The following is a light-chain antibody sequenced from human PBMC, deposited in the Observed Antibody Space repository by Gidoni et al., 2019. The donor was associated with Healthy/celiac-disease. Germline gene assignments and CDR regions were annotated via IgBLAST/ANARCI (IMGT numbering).Light chain of an antibody. V-gene: IGLV3-19*01. CDR2: GKN. Sequence: SSELTQDPAVSVALGQTVRITCQVDSLRSYYSSWYQQKPGQAPVLVIYGKNNRPSGIPDRFSGSRSGNTASLTITAAQAEDEADYFCNSRDSSGNHVVFGGGTKLTVL. CDR3: NSRDSSGNHVV. J-gene: IGLJ2*01. CDR1: SLRSYY.